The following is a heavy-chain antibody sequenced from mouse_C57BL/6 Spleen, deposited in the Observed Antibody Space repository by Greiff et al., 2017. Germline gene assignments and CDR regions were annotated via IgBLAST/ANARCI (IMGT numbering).Heavy chain of an antibody. V-gene: IGHV1-52*01. CDR3: ARGSSYWFAY. J-gene: IGHJ3*01. CDR1: GYTFTSYW. CDR2: IDPSDSET. Sequence: QVQLQQPGAELVRPGSSVKLSCKASGYTFTSYWMHWVQQRPIQGLEWIGNIDPSDSETHYNQKFKDKATLTVDKSSSTAYMQLSSLTSEDSAVYYCARGSSYWFAYWGQGTLVTVSA. D-gene: IGHD1-1*01.